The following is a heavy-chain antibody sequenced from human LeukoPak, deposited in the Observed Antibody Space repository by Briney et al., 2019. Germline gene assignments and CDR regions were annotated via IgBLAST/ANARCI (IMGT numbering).Heavy chain of an antibody. J-gene: IGHJ4*02. CDR1: GNSISSGDNY. D-gene: IGHD3-10*01. V-gene: IGHV4-61*02. Sequence: SETLSLTCTVSGNSISSGDNYWSWIRQPAGKGLEWIGRIYTSGSTNYNPSLKSRVTISVDTSKNQFSLKLSSVTAADTAVYYCARDKGYGVRGVLRDYWGQGTLVTVSS. CDR3: ARDKGYGVRGVLRDY. CDR2: IYTSGST.